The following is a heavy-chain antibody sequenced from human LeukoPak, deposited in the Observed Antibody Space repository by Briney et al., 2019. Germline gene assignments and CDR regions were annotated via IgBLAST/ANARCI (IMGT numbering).Heavy chain of an antibody. Sequence: GGSLRLSCAASGFTFDDYAMHWVRQAPGKGLEWVSLISGDGGSTYCADSVKGRFTISRDNSKNSLYLQMNSLRTEDTALYYCAKDNGYYDFWSGYLGDYWGQGTLVTVSS. CDR1: GFTFDDYA. V-gene: IGHV3-43*02. CDR2: ISGDGGST. D-gene: IGHD3-3*01. J-gene: IGHJ4*02. CDR3: AKDNGYYDFWSGYLGDY.